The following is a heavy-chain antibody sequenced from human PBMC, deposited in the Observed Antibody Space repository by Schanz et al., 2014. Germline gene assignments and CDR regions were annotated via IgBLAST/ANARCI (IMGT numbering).Heavy chain of an antibody. J-gene: IGHJ4*02. Sequence: EVHLLESGGGLVEPGGSLRLSCATSGFSLDIFAVSWVRQAPGKGLEWVSYISGSSRTIYYADSMKGRFTVSRDNAENALYLQMNSRRAEDTGLYFCARGGSGSHYRLDYWGQGTLVTVSS. D-gene: IGHD1-26*01. CDR2: ISGSSRTI. V-gene: IGHV3-48*01. CDR3: ARGGSGSHYRLDY. CDR1: GFSLDIFA.